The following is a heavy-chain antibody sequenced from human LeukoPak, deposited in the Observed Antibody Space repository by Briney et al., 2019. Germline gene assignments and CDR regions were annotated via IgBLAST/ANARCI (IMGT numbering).Heavy chain of an antibody. Sequence: GGSLRLSCAASGFAFSNSWMSWVRQAPGQGLEWVANINHEGGDIHYVDSVKGRFTISRDNAKGSLYLEMNSLRAEDTAVYYCATYINWVAGDVWGQGTTVTVSS. CDR1: GFAFSNSW. J-gene: IGHJ6*02. CDR3: ATYINWVAGDV. CDR2: INHEGGDI. V-gene: IGHV3-7*01. D-gene: IGHD2-15*01.